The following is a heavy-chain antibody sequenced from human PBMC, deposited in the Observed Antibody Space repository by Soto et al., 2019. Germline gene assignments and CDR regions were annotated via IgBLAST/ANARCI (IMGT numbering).Heavy chain of an antibody. CDR3: AGDNPYCSSTSCAYYYYYGMDV. CDR2: IIPIFGTA. CDR1: GGTFSSYA. D-gene: IGHD2-2*01. Sequence: GASVKVSCKASGGTFSSYAISWVRQAPGQGLEWMGGIIPIFGTANYAQKFQGRVTITADKSTSTAYMELSSLRSEDTAVYYCAGDNPYCSSTSCAYYYYYGMDVWGQGTTVTVSS. J-gene: IGHJ6*02. V-gene: IGHV1-69*06.